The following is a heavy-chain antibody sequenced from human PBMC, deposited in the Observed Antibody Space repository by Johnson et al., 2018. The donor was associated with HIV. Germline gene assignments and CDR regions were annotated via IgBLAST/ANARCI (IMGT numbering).Heavy chain of an antibody. CDR1: GFMFDDYA. J-gene: IGHJ3*02. Sequence: VQLVESGGGVERPGESLRLSCVGSGFMFDDYAMSWVRQVPGKGLEWVSGIDWTGANAGYADSVKGRFTIFRDNAKNSLYLQMNILTAEDTAVYYCARAPEVRGIDAFDIWGQGT. V-gene: IGHV3-20*04. D-gene: IGHD3-10*01. CDR2: IDWTGANA. CDR3: ARAPEVRGIDAFDI.